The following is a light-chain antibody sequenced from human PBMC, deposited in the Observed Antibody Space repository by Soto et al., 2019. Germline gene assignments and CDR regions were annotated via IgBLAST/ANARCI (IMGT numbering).Light chain of an antibody. CDR3: QQSSSNPLT. V-gene: IGKV1-39*01. J-gene: IGKJ4*01. Sequence: DIQMTQSPSSLSASVGDRVTITCRASQSISSYLNWYQQKPGKAPNLLIYSASKLLSGVPSRFSGSGSGTDFTLIISSLQPEDFATYYCQQSSSNPLTFGGGTRV. CDR2: SAS. CDR1: QSISSY.